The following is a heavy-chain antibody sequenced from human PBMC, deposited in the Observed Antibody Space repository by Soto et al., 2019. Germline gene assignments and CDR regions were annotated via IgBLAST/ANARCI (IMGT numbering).Heavy chain of an antibody. CDR2: IWYDGSNK. Sequence: QVQLVESGGGVVQPGRSLRLSCAASGFTFSSYGMHWVRQAPGKGLEWVAVIWYDGSNKYYADSVKGRFTISRDNSKNTLYLQMNSLIAEDKAVYYCARDSLDIVVVPAARHYYYYMDVWGKGTTVTVSS. D-gene: IGHD2-2*01. V-gene: IGHV3-33*01. J-gene: IGHJ6*03. CDR3: ARDSLDIVVVPAARHYYYYMDV. CDR1: GFTFSSYG.